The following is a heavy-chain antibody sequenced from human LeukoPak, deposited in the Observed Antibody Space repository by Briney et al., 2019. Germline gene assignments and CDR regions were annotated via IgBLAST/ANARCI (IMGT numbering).Heavy chain of an antibody. J-gene: IGHJ3*02. Sequence: GGSLRLSCAASGFTLSTYWMHWVRQAPGKGLEWVSSISSSSSYIYYADSVKGRFTISRDNAKNSLYLQMNSLRAEDTAVYYCASQETTMVRGVITTEDIWGQGTMVTVSS. CDR3: ASQETTMVRGVITTEDI. D-gene: IGHD3-10*01. CDR1: GFTLSTYW. V-gene: IGHV3-21*01. CDR2: ISSSSSYI.